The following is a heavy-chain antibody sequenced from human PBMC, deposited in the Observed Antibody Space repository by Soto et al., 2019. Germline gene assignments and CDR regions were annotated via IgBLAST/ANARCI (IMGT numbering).Heavy chain of an antibody. CDR1: GVSLTGYH. D-gene: IGHD3-10*01. J-gene: IGHJ5*02. V-gene: IGHV4-59*01. CDR3: ARRLNLGSFDH. CDR2: AYYSGNV. Sequence: SETLSLTCNVSGVSLTGYHWNWIRQPPGKTLEWIGFAYYSGNVLYNPSFKGRASIRVDRSKNPFSLRLTSVTAADTAVYYCARRLNLGSFDHWGQGTLVTVSS.